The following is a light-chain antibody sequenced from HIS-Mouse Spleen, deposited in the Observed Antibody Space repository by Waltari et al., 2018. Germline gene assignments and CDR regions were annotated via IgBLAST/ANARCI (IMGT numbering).Light chain of an antibody. Sequence: QSALTQPRPVSGSPGQSVTISCTGTSRDVGGYNYVSWYQQHPGKAPKLMIYDVSKRPSGVPDRFSGSKSGNTASLTISGLQAEDEADYYCCSYAGSYTGVFGTGTKVTVL. CDR2: DVS. CDR1: SRDVGGYNY. CDR3: CSYAGSYTGV. V-gene: IGLV2-11*02. J-gene: IGLJ1*01.